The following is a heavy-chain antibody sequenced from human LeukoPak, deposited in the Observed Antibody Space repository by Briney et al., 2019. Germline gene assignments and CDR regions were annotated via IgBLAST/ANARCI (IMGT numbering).Heavy chain of an antibody. CDR2: INYSGST. CDR1: GVSIRSYF. D-gene: IGHD6-6*01. J-gene: IGHJ5*02. Sequence: SETLSLTCAVSGVSIRSYFWSWIRQPPGKGLEWIGYINYSGSTNYNPSLKSRVTISVDTSKSQFSLNLSSVTAADTAVYYCAREYSSSSEGIWFDPWGQGTLVTVSS. CDR3: AREYSSSSEGIWFDP. V-gene: IGHV4-59*01.